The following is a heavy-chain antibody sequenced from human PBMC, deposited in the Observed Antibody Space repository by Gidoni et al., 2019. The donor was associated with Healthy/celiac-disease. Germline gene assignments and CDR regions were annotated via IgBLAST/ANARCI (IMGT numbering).Heavy chain of an antibody. V-gene: IGHV4-34*01. D-gene: IGHD6-13*01. Sequence: QVQLQQWGAGLLKPSETLSLTCAVYGGSFSGYYWSWIRQPPGKGLEWIGEINHSGSTNYNPSLKSRVTISVDTSKNQFSLKLSSVTAADTAVYYCARVGYSSSWYGRAIRDYWGQGTLVTVSS. CDR2: INHSGST. CDR1: GGSFSGYY. J-gene: IGHJ4*02. CDR3: ARVGYSSSWYGRAIRDY.